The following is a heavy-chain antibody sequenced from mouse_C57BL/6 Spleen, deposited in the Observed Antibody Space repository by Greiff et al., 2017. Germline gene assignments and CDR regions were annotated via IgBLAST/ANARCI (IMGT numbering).Heavy chain of an antibody. D-gene: IGHD1-1*01. J-gene: IGHJ1*03. CDR2: IAPEDGET. CDR1: GFNIKDYY. Sequence: EVMLVESGAELVKPGASVKLSCTASGFNIKDYYMHWVKQRTEQGLEWIGRIAPEDGETKYAPKFQGKATITADTSSNTAYLQLSSLTSEDTAVYYCARGPPYYYGSSHWYFDVWGTGTTVTVSS. V-gene: IGHV14-2*01. CDR3: ARGPPYYYGSSHWYFDV.